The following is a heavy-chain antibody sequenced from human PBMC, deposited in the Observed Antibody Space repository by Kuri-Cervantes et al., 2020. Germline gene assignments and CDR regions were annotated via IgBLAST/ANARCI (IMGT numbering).Heavy chain of an antibody. Sequence: ASVKVSCKASGYTFTGYYMHWVRQAPGQGLEWMGWINPNSGGTNYAQKFQGRVTMTRDTSISTAYMELSRLRSDDTAVYYCATATVTTHYYYYGMDVWGQGTMVTVSS. CDR1: GYTFTGYY. D-gene: IGHD4-11*01. V-gene: IGHV1-2*02. CDR3: ATATVTTHYYYYGMDV. CDR2: INPNSGGT. J-gene: IGHJ6*02.